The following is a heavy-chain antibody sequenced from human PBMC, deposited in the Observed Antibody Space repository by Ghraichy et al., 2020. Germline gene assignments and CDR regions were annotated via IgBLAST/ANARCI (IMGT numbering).Heavy chain of an antibody. J-gene: IGHJ4*02. CDR2: IKQDGSEK. D-gene: IGHD1-7*01. V-gene: IGHV3-7*01. CDR1: GFTFSSYW. Sequence: GGSLRLSCAASGFTFSSYWMSWVRQAPGKGLEWVANIKQDGSEKYYVDSVKGRFTISRDNAKNSLYLQMNSLRAEDTAVYYCARLRITGTPKKYYFDYWGQGTLVTVSS. CDR3: ARLRITGTPKKYYFDY.